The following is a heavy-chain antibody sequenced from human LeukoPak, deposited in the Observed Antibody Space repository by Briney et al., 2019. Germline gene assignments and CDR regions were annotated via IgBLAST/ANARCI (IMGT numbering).Heavy chain of an antibody. CDR3: ARVRGSSGWYYFDY. CDR1: GFTFSDYY. D-gene: IGHD6-19*01. J-gene: IGHJ4*02. V-gene: IGHV3-11*01. CDR2: ISSSGTTI. Sequence: GGSLRLSCAASGFTFSDYYMSWIRQAPGKGLEWVSDISSSGTTIYYADSVEGRFIISRDNAKNSLYLQMNSLRAEDTAVYYCARVRGSSGWYYFDYWGQGTLVTVSS.